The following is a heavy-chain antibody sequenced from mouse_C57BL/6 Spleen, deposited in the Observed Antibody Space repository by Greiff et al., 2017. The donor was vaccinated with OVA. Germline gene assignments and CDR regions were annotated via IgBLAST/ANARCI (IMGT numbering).Heavy chain of an antibody. CDR1: GYSITSGYY. J-gene: IGHJ4*01. CDR2: ISYDGSN. Sequence: EVQLQESGPGLVKPSQSLSLPCSVTGYSITSGYYWNWIRQFPGNKLEWMGYISYDGSNNYNPSLKNRISITRDTSKNQFFLKLNSVTTEDTATYYCARTGNYYAMDYWGQGTSVTVSS. V-gene: IGHV3-6*01. CDR3: ARTGNYYAMDY. D-gene: IGHD4-1*01.